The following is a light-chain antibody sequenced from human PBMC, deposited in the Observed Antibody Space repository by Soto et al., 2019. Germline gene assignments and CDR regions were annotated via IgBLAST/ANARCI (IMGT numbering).Light chain of an antibody. CDR2: VAS. CDR1: QGISSH. CDR3: QQLNSYTIT. J-gene: IGKJ5*01. Sequence: DIQLLQSASFLSASVGDRVTITRRASQGISSHVAWYQQQPGKAPKLVIYVASTLQSGVPSRFSGSGSGTEFTPTISGLPPEDFASYYCQQLNSYTITFGQGTRMEIK. V-gene: IGKV1-9*01.